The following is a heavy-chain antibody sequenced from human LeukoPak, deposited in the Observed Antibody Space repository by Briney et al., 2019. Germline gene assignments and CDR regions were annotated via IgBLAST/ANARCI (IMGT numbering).Heavy chain of an antibody. J-gene: IGHJ4*02. D-gene: IGHD3-22*01. CDR3: TRDSLLNSGYHFFDY. V-gene: IGHV3-9*01. Sequence: GGSLRLSCAASGFTFVDYGMHWVRQAPGKGLEWVSGIRWSSGTIGYADSVKGRFIISRDNAKNSLYLQMNSLRAEDTASYYCTRDSLLNSGYHFFDYWGQGTLVAVSS. CDR1: GFTFVDYG. CDR2: IRWSSGTI.